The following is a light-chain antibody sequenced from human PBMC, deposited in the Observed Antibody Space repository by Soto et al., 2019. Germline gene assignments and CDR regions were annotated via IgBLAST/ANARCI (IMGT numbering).Light chain of an antibody. J-gene: IGLJ1*01. CDR2: EVS. CDR1: SSDIGGYNY. Sequence: QSVLTQPASVSGSPGQSITISCAGTSSDIGGYNYVSWYQQHPGKAPKVMIYEVSNRPSGVSNRFSGSKSGNTASLTISGLQAEDEADHYCSSYTCRSTTYVFGCGTKVTV. V-gene: IGLV2-14*01. CDR3: SSYTCRSTTYV.